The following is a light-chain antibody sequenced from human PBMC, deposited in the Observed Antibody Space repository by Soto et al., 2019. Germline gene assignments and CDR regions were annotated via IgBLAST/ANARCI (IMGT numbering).Light chain of an antibody. CDR2: GAS. CDR3: QQYATFSPGWT. J-gene: IGKJ1*01. CDR1: QSIGTW. Sequence: DIQMTQSPSTLSASVGDSVTVTCRASQSIGTWLAWYQQKPGTAPKLLIDGASRLETGVSSRFRGTGSGTKFTLTITSLHPDDFATYCCQQYATFSPGWTFGQVTNVDI. V-gene: IGKV1-5*01.